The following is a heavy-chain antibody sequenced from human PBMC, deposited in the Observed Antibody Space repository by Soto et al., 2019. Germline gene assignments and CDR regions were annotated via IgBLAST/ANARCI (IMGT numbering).Heavy chain of an antibody. D-gene: IGHD2-15*01. Sequence: QVQVVESGGGVVQPGRSLRLSCAASGFTFSDHGMHWVRQAPGKGLEWVAVIWYDGSNEYYADSVKGRFTISRDNFKXXRYLHMASLRAEDTALYYCARGLAHCSGGSCYSDCWGQGTQVTVSS. CDR2: IWYDGSNE. J-gene: IGHJ4*02. CDR1: GFTFSDHG. CDR3: ARGLAHCSGGSCYSDC. V-gene: IGHV3-33*01.